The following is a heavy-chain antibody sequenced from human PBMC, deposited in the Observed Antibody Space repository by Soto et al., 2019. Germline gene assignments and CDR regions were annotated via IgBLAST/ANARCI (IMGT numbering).Heavy chain of an antibody. D-gene: IGHD5-18*01. CDR3: ARNLGGYSNNYFDY. J-gene: IGHJ4*02. Sequence: SETMSLTCPVSGGSISSDYYYWSWIRQPPGKGLEWIGYISYGGTTYYNPSLKSRVTISIDMSQNQFSLKLSFVTAADTAVYYCARNLGGYSNNYFDYWGQGTLVTVSS. CDR1: GGSISSDYYY. V-gene: IGHV4-30-4*01. CDR2: ISYGGTT.